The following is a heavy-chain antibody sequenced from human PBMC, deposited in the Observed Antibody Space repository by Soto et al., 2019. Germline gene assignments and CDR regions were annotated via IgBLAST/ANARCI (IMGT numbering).Heavy chain of an antibody. V-gene: IGHV4-39*01. CDR2: IYYSGST. D-gene: IGHD3-10*01. CDR1: GGSISSSSYY. J-gene: IGHJ4*02. Sequence: SETLSLTCTVSGGSISSSSYYWGWIRQPPGKGLEWIGSIYYSGSTYYNPSLKSRVTISVDTSKNQFSLKLSSVTAADTAVYYCARQWRRFGELFRFDYWGQGTLVTVSS. CDR3: ARQWRRFGELFRFDY.